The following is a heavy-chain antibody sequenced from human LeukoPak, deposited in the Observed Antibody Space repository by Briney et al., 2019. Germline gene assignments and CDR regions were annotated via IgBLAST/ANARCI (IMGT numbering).Heavy chain of an antibody. CDR3: ASLGGSATPRAYGMDV. V-gene: IGHV4-59*01. J-gene: IGHJ6*02. CDR2: IYYSGST. D-gene: IGHD3-10*01. Sequence: SETLSLTCTVSGGSISSYYWSWIRQPPGKGLEWIGYIYYSGSTSYNPSLKSRVTISVDTSKNQFSLKLSSVTAADTAVYYCASLGGSATPRAYGMDVWGQGTTVTVSS. CDR1: GGSISSYY.